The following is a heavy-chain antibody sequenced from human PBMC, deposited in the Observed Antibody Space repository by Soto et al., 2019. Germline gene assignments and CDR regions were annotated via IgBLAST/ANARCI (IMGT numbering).Heavy chain of an antibody. CDR1: GYAFTSYW. V-gene: IGHV5-51*01. CDR3: ARDHYDYVWGSYRQNWFDP. Sequence: GESLKISCTGSGYAFTSYWIAWVRQMPGKGLEWMGIIYPGDSDTRYSPSFQGQVTISADKSITTAYLQWSSLKASDTAMYYCARDHYDYVWGSYRQNWFDPWGQGTLVTVSS. J-gene: IGHJ5*02. CDR2: IYPGDSDT. D-gene: IGHD3-16*02.